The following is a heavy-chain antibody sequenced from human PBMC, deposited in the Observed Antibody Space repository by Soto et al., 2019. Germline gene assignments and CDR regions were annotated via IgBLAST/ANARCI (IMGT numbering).Heavy chain of an antibody. J-gene: IGHJ4*02. V-gene: IGHV4-39*01. Sequence: QLQLQESGPGLVKPSETLSLTCTVSGGSISSSSYYWGWIRQPPGKGLEWIGSIFYSGSTYYNPSLKSRVTISVDTSKNQFSLKVNSVTAADTALYYCARSDYYGSGNYYKWYFDHWGQGTLVTVSS. CDR3: ARSDYYGSGNYYKWYFDH. CDR1: GGSISSSSYY. CDR2: IFYSGST. D-gene: IGHD3-10*01.